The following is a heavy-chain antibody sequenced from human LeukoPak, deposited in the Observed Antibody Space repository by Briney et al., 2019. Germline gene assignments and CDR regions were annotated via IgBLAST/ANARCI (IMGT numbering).Heavy chain of an antibody. CDR1: GGTFSSYT. CDR3: ARDGMTVLLGAPGWFDP. CDR2: IIPILGIA. J-gene: IGHJ5*02. Sequence: SVKVSCKASGGTFSSYTISWVRQAPGQGLEWMGRIIPILGIANYAQKFQGKVTITADKSTSTAYMELSSLRSEDTAVYYCARDGMTVLLGAPGWFDPWGQGTLVTVSS. D-gene: IGHD2-21*02. V-gene: IGHV1-69*04.